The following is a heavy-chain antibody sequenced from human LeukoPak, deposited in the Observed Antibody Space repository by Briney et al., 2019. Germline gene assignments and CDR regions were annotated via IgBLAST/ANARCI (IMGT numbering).Heavy chain of an antibody. CDR2: VGGSGDST. Sequence: PGGSLRLSCAASGFTFRSYAMSWVRQAPGKGLEWVSAVGGSGDSTYYTDSVRGRFTISRDNAKNSLYLQMNSLRAEDTAVYYCARDRGSGSFDYWGQGTLVTVSS. V-gene: IGHV3-23*01. CDR3: ARDRGSGSFDY. J-gene: IGHJ4*02. D-gene: IGHD3-10*01. CDR1: GFTFRSYA.